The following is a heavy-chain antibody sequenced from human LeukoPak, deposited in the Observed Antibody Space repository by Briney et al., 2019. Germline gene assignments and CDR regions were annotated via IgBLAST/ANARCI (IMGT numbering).Heavy chain of an antibody. J-gene: IGHJ3*02. V-gene: IGHV4-4*07. D-gene: IGHD3-16*01. CDR1: GGSISSYY. CDR2: IYASGST. CDR3: ARAKNRYYDDAFDI. Sequence: SETLSLTCTVSGGSISSYYWSWIRQPAGKGLEWIGRIYASGSTKYNPSLKSRVNMSVDTSKNQFSLKLSSVTDADTAVSYCARAKNRYYDDAFDIWGQGTMVTVSS.